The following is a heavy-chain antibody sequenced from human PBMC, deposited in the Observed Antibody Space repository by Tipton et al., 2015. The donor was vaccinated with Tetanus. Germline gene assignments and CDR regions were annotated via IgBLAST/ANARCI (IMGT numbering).Heavy chain of an antibody. Sequence: TLSLTCTVSVGSISSGDYYWSWVRQSPGEGLEWIGHIYKSGNTYYKPSLKSRVVISIDASKNQFSLQLAFVTAADTAIYYCARERIEAFYYHGLDVWGPGTTVTVSS. V-gene: IGHV4-30-4*01. D-gene: IGHD2-21*01. J-gene: IGHJ6*02. CDR3: ARERIEAFYYHGLDV. CDR2: IYKSGNT. CDR1: VGSISSGDYY.